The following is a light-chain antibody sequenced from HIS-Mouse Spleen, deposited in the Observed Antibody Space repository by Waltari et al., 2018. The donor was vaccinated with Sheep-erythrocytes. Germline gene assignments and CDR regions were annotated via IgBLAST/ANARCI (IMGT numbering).Light chain of an antibody. Sequence: SYELTQPPSVSVSPAQTARITCSGDALPKQYAYWYQQKSGQAPVLVIYEDSKRPSGIPERFSGSSSGTMATLTISGAQVEDEADYYCYSTDSSGNHWVFGGGTKLTVL. J-gene: IGLJ3*02. CDR2: EDS. V-gene: IGLV3-10*01. CDR3: YSTDSSGNHWV. CDR1: ALPKQY.